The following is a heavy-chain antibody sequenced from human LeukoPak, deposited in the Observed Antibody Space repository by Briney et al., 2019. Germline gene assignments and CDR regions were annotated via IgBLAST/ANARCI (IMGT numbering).Heavy chain of an antibody. CDR2: IYYSGST. CDR1: GGSISSYY. J-gene: IGHJ4*02. CDR3: ARSTSSFDY. Sequence: SETLSLTCTVSGGSISSYYRSWIRQPPGKGLEWIGYIYYSGSTNYNPSLKSRVTISVDTSKNQFSLKLSSVTAADTAVYYCARSTSSFDYWGQRTLVTVSS. D-gene: IGHD2-2*01. V-gene: IGHV4-59*01.